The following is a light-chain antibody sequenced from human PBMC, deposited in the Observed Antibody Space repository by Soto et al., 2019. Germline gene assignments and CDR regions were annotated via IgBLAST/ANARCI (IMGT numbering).Light chain of an antibody. CDR3: SSYTSSSTVV. V-gene: IGLV2-14*02. Sequence: QSALTQPASVSGSPGQSITISCTGTSSDVGSYNLVSWYQQHPGKAPKLMIYEVSKRPSGVSNRFSGSKSGNTASLTISGLQAEDEGDYYCSSYTSSSTVVFGGGTKLTVL. J-gene: IGLJ2*01. CDR1: SSDVGSYNL. CDR2: EVS.